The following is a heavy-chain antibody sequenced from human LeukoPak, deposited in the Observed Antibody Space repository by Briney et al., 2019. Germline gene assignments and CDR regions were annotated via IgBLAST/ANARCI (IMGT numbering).Heavy chain of an antibody. CDR2: IYYSGST. J-gene: IGHJ3*02. CDR3: ARHGGATVIAAFLHAFDI. CDR1: GGSISSYY. D-gene: IGHD6-13*01. Sequence: SETLSLTCTVSGGSISSYYWSWIRQPPGKGLEWIGYIYYSGSTNYNPSLKSRVTVSVDTSKNQFSLKLTSVTAADTAVYYCARHGGATVIAAFLHAFDIWGQGTMVTVSS. V-gene: IGHV4-59*08.